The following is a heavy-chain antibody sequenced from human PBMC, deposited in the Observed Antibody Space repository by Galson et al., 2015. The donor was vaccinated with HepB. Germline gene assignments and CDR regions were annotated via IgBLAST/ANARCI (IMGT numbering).Heavy chain of an antibody. D-gene: IGHD4-23*01. CDR2: TYYSSKWYN. Sequence: CAISGDSASSHSAAWNWIRQSPSRGLEWLGRTYYSSKWYNDYAVSVKSRITINPDTSKNQFSLQLKSVTPEDTAAYYCARDDGGNGDFEYWGQGTLVTVSS. V-gene: IGHV6-1*01. CDR3: ARDDGGNGDFEY. J-gene: IGHJ4*02. CDR1: GDSASSHSAA.